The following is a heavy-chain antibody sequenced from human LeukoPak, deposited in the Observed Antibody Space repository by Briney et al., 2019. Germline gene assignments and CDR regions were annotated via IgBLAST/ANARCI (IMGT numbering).Heavy chain of an antibody. J-gene: IGHJ3*02. Sequence: SETLSLTCTVSGGSISSGSYYWSWIRQHPGKGLEWIGYIYYSGSTYYNPSLKSRVTISVDTSKNQFSLKLSSVTAADTAVYYCARDRGYCSGGSCRWAFDIWGQGTMVTVSS. CDR3: ARDRGYCSGGSCRWAFDI. CDR2: IYYSGST. CDR1: GGSISSGSYY. V-gene: IGHV4-31*03. D-gene: IGHD2-15*01.